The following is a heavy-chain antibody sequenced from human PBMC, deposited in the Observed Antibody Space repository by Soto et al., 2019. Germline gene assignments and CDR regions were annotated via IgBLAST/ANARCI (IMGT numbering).Heavy chain of an antibody. CDR2: INHSGST. D-gene: IGHD6-13*01. CDR3: ARKGIAAAGLDY. J-gene: IGHJ4*02. V-gene: IGHV4-34*01. CDR1: GGSFSGYY. Sequence: QVQLQQWGAGLLTPSETLSLTCAVYGGSFSGYYWSWIRQPPGKGLEWIGEINHSGSTNYNPSLKSRVTISVDTSKNQFSLKLSSVTAADTAVYYCARKGIAAAGLDYWGQGTLVTVSS.